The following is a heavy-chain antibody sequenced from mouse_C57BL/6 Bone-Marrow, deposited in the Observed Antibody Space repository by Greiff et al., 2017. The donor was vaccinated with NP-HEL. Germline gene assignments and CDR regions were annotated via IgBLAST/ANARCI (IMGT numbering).Heavy chain of an antibody. V-gene: IGHV14-4*01. CDR3: TTVITTVY. CDR2: IDPENGDT. J-gene: IGHJ2*01. D-gene: IGHD1-1*01. CDR1: GFNIKDDY. Sequence: VHVKQSGAELVRPGASVKLSCTASGFNIKDDYMHWVKQRPEQGLEWIGWIDPENGDTEYASKFQGKATITADTSSNTAYLQLSSLTSEDTAVYYCTTVITTVYWGQGTTLTVSS.